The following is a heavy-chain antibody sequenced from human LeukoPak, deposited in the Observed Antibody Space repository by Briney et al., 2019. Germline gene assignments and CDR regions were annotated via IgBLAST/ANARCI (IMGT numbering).Heavy chain of an antibody. V-gene: IGHV4-59*01. CDR2: ICYSGST. J-gene: IGHJ4*02. CDR3: ARERQRRFDY. CDR1: GGSISSYY. Sequence: SETLSLTCTVSGGSISSYYWSWVRQPPGKGLEWIGYICYSGSTNYNPSLKSRVTISVDTSKNQFSLKLSSVTAADTAVYYCARERQRRFDYWGQGTLVTVSS. D-gene: IGHD6-25*01.